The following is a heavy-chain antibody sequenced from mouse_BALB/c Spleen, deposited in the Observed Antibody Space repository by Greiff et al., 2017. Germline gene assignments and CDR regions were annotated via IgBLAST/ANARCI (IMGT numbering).Heavy chain of an antibody. CDR1: GYTFTSYY. CDR2: INPSNGGT. CDR3: TRRGIYAMDY. Sequence: VQLQQSGAELVKPGASVNLSCKASGYTFTSYYMYWVKQRPGQGLEWIGEINPSNGGTNFNEKFKSKATLTVDKSSSTAYMQLSSLTSEDSAVYYCTRRGIYAMDYWGQGTSVTVSS. J-gene: IGHJ4*01. V-gene: IGHV1S81*02.